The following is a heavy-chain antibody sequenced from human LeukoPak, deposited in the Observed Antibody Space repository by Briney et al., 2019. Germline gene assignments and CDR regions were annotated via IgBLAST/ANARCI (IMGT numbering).Heavy chain of an antibody. D-gene: IGHD3-10*01. J-gene: IGHJ4*02. CDR1: GYTFSRYW. CDR2: INEDGSST. CDR3: TTDTFGARDS. Sequence: GSLRLSCAASGYTFSRYWMHWVRQGPGKGLVWVSRINEDGSSTSYAESVRGRFTISRDNAKNTLYLQMNSLRAEDAAVYYCTTDTFGARDSWGQGTLVTVSS. V-gene: IGHV3-74*01.